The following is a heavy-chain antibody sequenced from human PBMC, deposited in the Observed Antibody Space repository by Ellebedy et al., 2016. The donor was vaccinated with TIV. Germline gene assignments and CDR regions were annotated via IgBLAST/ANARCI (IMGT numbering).Heavy chain of an antibody. D-gene: IGHD5-24*01. CDR3: ARGAWGYNPTFDP. V-gene: IGHV3-53*01. CDR2: LYSGGTP. J-gene: IGHJ5*02. Sequence: GGSLRLSCAASGFTVSNNFMTWVRQAPGKGLEWVSLLYSGGTPRYADSVKVRFTISRDNAKNTLYLQMNSLRAEDTAVYYCARGAWGYNPTFDPWGQGTLVAVSS. CDR1: GFTVSNNF.